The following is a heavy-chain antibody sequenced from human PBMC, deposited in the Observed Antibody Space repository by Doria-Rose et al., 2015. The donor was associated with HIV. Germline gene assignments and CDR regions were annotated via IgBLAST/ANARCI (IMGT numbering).Heavy chain of an antibody. Sequence: SGPVLVKPTETLTLTCTVSGVSLSSPGMGVSWIRQPPGKALKWLARILTDDERSYNTSLKSRLTISRCTSKSQVVLTMTDMHPVDTATYYCASIKSSRWYHKYFFDYWGQGALVIVSA. J-gene: IGHJ4*02. CDR1: GVSLSSPGMG. CDR2: ILTDDER. CDR3: ASIKSSRWYHKYFFDY. D-gene: IGHD6-13*01. V-gene: IGHV2-26*01.